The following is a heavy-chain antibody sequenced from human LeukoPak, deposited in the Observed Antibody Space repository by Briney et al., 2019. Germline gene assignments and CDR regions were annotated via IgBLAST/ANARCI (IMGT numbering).Heavy chain of an antibody. Sequence: GASVKVSCKASGYTFTSYDINWVRQATGQGLEWMGWINPNSGGTNYAQKFQGRVTMTRDTSISTAYMELSRLRSDDTAVYYCALSVRGVISWFDPWGQGTLVTVSS. CDR2: INPNSGGT. CDR1: GYTFTSYD. V-gene: IGHV1-2*02. D-gene: IGHD3-10*01. J-gene: IGHJ5*02. CDR3: ALSVRGVISWFDP.